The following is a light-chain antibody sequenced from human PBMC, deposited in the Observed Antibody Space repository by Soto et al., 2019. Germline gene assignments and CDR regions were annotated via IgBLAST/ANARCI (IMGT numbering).Light chain of an antibody. CDR2: GVT. Sequence: QSVLTQPASVSGSPGQSITVSCTGTSSEVGGYNYVSWYQQHPGKAPKLMIYGVTNRPSGVINRFSGSKSGNTASLTISGPQAEDEADYYCSSYTSSSTLVFGTGTKVTVL. V-gene: IGLV2-14*01. J-gene: IGLJ1*01. CDR1: SSEVGGYNY. CDR3: SSYTSSSTLV.